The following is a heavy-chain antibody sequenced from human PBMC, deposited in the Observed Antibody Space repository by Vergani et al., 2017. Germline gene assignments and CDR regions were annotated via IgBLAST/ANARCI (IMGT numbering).Heavy chain of an antibody. Sequence: QVQLVQSGAEVKKPGASVKVSCKVSGYTLTELSMHWVRQAPGKGLEWMGGFDPEDGETLYAQKFQVRVTMTEDTSTATAYMELSSLRSEETAVYYCATDGPDSDPEILDVWGKGTTVTVSS. CDR1: GYTLTELS. CDR3: ATDGPDSDPEILDV. D-gene: IGHD1-14*01. V-gene: IGHV1-24*01. CDR2: FDPEDGET. J-gene: IGHJ6*04.